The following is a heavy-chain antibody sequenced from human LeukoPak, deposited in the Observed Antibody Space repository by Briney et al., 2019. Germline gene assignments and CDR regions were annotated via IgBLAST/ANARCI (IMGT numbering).Heavy chain of an antibody. CDR3: ARAYYDFWSGYPDY. Sequence: ASVKVSCKTSGYTFTNYGISWVRQAPGQGLEWMGWISGYNGYTNYAQKLQGRVTMTTDTSTSTAYMELRSLRSDDTAVYYCARAYYDFWSGYPDYWGQGTLVTVSS. CDR2: ISGYNGYT. CDR1: GYTFTNYG. J-gene: IGHJ4*02. V-gene: IGHV1-18*01. D-gene: IGHD3-3*01.